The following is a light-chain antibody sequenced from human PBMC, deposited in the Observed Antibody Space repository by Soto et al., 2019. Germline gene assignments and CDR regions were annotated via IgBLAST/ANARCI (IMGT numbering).Light chain of an antibody. CDR1: QSISSY. Sequence: DIQMTQSPSSLSASVGDRVTITCRASQSISSYLNWYQQKPEKAPKLLIYGASSLQSGVPSRFSGSGSGTDFTLTISSLQPEDFATYYCQQSYSTPWTFGQGTKVEIK. J-gene: IGKJ1*01. CDR3: QQSYSTPWT. CDR2: GAS. V-gene: IGKV1-39*01.